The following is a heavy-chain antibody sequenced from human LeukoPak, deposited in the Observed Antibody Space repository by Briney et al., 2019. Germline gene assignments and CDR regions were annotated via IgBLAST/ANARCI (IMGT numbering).Heavy chain of an antibody. CDR2: ISYDGSNK. CDR1: GLTFSCYG. V-gene: IGHV3-30*18. D-gene: IGHD2-2*01. J-gene: IGHJ6*02. CDR3: AKAILGYCSSTSCPMDV. Sequence: GGSLIMSCAASGLTFSCYGIYLVRQAPGNWLYLVAVISYDGSNKYYADSVKGRFTISRDNSKNTLYLQMNSLRAEDTAVYYCAKAILGYCSSTSCPMDVWGQGTTVTVSS.